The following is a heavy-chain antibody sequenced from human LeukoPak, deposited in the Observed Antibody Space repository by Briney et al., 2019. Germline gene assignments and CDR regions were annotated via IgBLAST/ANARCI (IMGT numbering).Heavy chain of an antibody. CDR2: INNDGSST. J-gene: IGHJ4*02. D-gene: IGHD2-21*02. CDR3: ARELPREVTLDY. CDR1: GFTFIAYG. Sequence: GGSLRLSCAASGFTFIAYGMQWVRQAPGKGLVRVSRINNDGSSTSYADSVKGRFTISRDNAKNTLYLQVNSLRAEDTGVYYCARELPREVTLDYWGQGTLVTVSS. V-gene: IGHV3-74*01.